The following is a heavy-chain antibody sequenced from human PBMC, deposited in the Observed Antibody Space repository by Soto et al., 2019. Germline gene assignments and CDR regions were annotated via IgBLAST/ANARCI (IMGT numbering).Heavy chain of an antibody. V-gene: IGHV4-31*03. CDR3: ARGHYCVPGIYYYGMDV. CDR2: IYYSGST. CDR1: GGSISSGGYY. Sequence: QVQLQESGPGLVKPSQTLSLTCTVSGGSISSGGYYWSWIRQHPGKGLEWIGYIYYSGSTYYHPSLKGRVTISVDTSKNQFYLKLSTVTAADTAVYYCARGHYCVPGIYYYGMDVWGQGTTVTVSS. J-gene: IGHJ6*02. D-gene: IGHD3-10*02.